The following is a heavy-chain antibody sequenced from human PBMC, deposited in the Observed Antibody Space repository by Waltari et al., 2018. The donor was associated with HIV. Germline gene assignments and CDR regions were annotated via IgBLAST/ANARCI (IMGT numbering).Heavy chain of an antibody. J-gene: IGHJ3*02. D-gene: IGHD4-17*01. Sequence: EEKLVQSGAEVKEPGESLKISCKSLGNNFAGYWVGWVGRMPGKGLEWAGVSYPGDSDAVYSPSFQGRVIMSTDSSISTVYLQWSSLRASDTAMYYCARRKGDYRTAFDIWGQGTMVTASS. CDR3: ARRKGDYRTAFDI. CDR2: SYPGDSDA. CDR1: GNNFAGYW. V-gene: IGHV5-51*01.